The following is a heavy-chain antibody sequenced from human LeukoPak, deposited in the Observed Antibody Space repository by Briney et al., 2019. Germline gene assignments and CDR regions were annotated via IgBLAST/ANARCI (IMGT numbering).Heavy chain of an antibody. D-gene: IGHD4-17*01. J-gene: IGHJ3*02. CDR3: AKDPNGDYIGTFDM. Sequence: PGGSLRLSCATSQFNFNKFGMTWVRQAPGKGLEWVSSISGNGDTQYADSVRGRFVISRDNPKNMLYLQMNSLRAEDTAVYFCAKDPNGDYIGTFDMWGRGTLVTVSS. V-gene: IGHV3-23*01. CDR1: QFNFNKFG. CDR2: ISGNGDT.